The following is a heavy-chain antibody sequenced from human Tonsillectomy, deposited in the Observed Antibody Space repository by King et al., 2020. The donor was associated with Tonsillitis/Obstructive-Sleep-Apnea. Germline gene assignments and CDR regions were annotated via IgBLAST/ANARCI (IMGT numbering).Heavy chain of an antibody. Sequence: QLQESGPGLVKPSETLSLTCTVSVGSISSRSYYWGWIRQPPGKWLEWIGSIYFSGCTAYNPSLKSRVTISVDTSKNQISLKLSSVTAADTAVYYCARHGDYDFWSGYPDYWGQGTLVTVSS. CDR2: IYFSGCT. V-gene: IGHV4-39*01. CDR1: VGSISSRSYY. J-gene: IGHJ4*02. D-gene: IGHD3-3*01. CDR3: ARHGDYDFWSGYPDY.